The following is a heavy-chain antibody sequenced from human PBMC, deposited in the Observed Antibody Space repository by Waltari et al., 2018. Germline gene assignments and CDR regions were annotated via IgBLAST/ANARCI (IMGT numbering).Heavy chain of an antibody. CDR3: ARERSGSNYFDP. D-gene: IGHD3-3*01. Sequence: QVQLHESGPGLVKPSQTLSLTCAVTGGPTSDGDYFWSWIRQPPGKGLEWIGFIYYTGSTLYSPSLMRRISMSLDTSKNLFSLELTSVTAADTAVYYCARERSGSNYFDPWGQGTLVTVSS. CDR1: GGPTSDGDYF. CDR2: IYYTGST. J-gene: IGHJ5*02. V-gene: IGHV4-30-4*08.